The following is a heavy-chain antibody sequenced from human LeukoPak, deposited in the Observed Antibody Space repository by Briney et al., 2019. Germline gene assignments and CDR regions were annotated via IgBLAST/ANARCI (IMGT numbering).Heavy chain of an antibody. D-gene: IGHD6-19*01. CDR2: IYSSGST. J-gene: IGHJ6*03. V-gene: IGHV4-59*08. CDR3: ARHRGGLAVAGMDV. Sequence: SETLSLTCTVSGGSISSYYWSWIRQPPGKRLEWIGYIYSSGSTNYNPSLKSRVTISVDTSKNQCSLKLSSVTAADTAVYYCARHRGGLAVAGMDVWGKGTTVTVSS. CDR1: GGSISSYY.